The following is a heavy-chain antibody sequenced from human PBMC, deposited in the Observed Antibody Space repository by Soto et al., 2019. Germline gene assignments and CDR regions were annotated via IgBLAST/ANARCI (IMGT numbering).Heavy chain of an antibody. CDR3: ARLNYDFWSGYYFDY. Sequence: SETLSLTRTVSGGSVSSGSYYWSWIRQPPGKGLEWIGYIYCSGSTNYNPSLKSRVTISVDTSKNQFSLKLSSVTAADTAVYYCARLNYDFWSGYYFDYWGQGTLVTVSS. V-gene: IGHV4-61*01. CDR2: IYCSGST. J-gene: IGHJ4*02. CDR1: GGSVSSGSYY. D-gene: IGHD3-3*01.